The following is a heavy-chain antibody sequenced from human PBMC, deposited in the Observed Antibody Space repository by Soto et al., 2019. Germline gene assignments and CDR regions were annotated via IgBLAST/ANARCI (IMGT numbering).Heavy chain of an antibody. CDR1: GFTFSSYW. CDR3: ARVNPGYSYVNY. CDR2: INSDGSTT. Sequence: EVQLVESGGGLVQPGGSLRLSCAASGFTFSSYWMLWVRQAPGKGLVWVSRINSDGSTTSYADSVKGRFTISRDNAKNTLYLQMNSLRAEDKAVYYCARVNPGYSYVNYWGQGTLVTVSS. V-gene: IGHV3-74*01. D-gene: IGHD5-18*01. J-gene: IGHJ4*02.